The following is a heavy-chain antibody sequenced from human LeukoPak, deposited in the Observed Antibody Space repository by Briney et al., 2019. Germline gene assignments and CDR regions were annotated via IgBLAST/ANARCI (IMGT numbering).Heavy chain of an antibody. Sequence: SETLSLTCSMSGDSMSPYYWTWIRQPPGKGLEWIGYIDYRRSPTYIPSLNSRVTISLDTAKNQLSLKLASVTAADTAMYFCARGDIYLDHWGQGILVTVS. CDR2: IDYRRSP. D-gene: IGHD2-15*01. CDR1: GDSMSPYY. J-gene: IGHJ4*02. CDR3: ARGDIYLDH. V-gene: IGHV4-59*01.